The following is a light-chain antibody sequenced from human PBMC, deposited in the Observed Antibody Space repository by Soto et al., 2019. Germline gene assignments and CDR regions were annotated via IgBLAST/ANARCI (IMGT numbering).Light chain of an antibody. CDR1: SSDVGSFNL. Sequence: QSALTQPASVSGSPRQSIAISCTGTSSDVGSFNLVSWYQQHPGKAPKLLIYEGTKWPSGVSNRFSGSKSGNTASLTISGLQAEDEADYYCCSFGGSTTYVLFGGGTKVTVL. CDR2: EGT. CDR3: CSFGGSTTYVL. J-gene: IGLJ2*01. V-gene: IGLV2-23*01.